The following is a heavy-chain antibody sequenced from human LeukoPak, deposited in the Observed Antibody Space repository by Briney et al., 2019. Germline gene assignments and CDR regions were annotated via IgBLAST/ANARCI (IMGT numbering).Heavy chain of an antibody. CDR2: ISSSSTYI. V-gene: IGHV3-21*01. CDR3: ARGYYDSSGYYSFDI. J-gene: IGHJ3*02. Sequence: GGSLRLSCAASGFTFSSDAMNWVRQAPGKGLEWVSSISSSSTYISYADSVKGRFTISRDNAKNSVFLQMNSLRAEDTAVYYCARGYYDSSGYYSFDIWGQGTTVTVSS. CDR1: GFTFSSDA. D-gene: IGHD3-22*01.